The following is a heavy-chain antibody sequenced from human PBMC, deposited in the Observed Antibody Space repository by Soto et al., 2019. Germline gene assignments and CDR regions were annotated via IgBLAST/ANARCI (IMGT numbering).Heavy chain of an antibody. CDR1: GFTFSSYA. CDR3: ARARPTYYGDYAGITAPSPGAFDL. J-gene: IGHJ3*01. Sequence: EVQLLESGGGLVQPGGSLRLSCAASGFTFSSYAMSWVRQAPGKGLEWVSAISGSGGSTYYADSVKGRFTISRDNSKNSRYLQMNSLRAEDTAVYYCARARPTYYGDYAGITAPSPGAFDLWGQGTMVTVSS. CDR2: ISGSGGST. V-gene: IGHV3-23*01. D-gene: IGHD4-17*01.